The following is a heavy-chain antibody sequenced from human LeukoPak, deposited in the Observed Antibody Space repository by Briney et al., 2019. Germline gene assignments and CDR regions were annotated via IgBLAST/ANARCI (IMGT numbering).Heavy chain of an antibody. CDR3: AKGRDSSGYSFDY. J-gene: IGHJ4*02. Sequence: PGGSLRLSCGASGFIFDDYAMHWVRQAPGKGLEWVSPISGDAYATYYGDSVKGRFTISRDNSKNSLYLQMDSLRTEDTALYYCAKGRDSSGYSFDYWGQGTLVTVSS. CDR1: GFIFDDYA. D-gene: IGHD3-22*01. V-gene: IGHV3-43*02. CDR2: ISGDAYAT.